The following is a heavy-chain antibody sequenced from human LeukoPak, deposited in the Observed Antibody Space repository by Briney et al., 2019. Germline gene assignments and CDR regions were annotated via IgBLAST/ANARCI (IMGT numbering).Heavy chain of an antibody. D-gene: IGHD4-11*01. J-gene: IGHJ4*02. CDR2: IYYSGST. CDR3: ARLETTVTQIDY. V-gene: IGHV4-39*01. CDR1: GGSISSSSCY. Sequence: SETLSLTCTVSGGSISSSSCYWGWIRQPPGKGLEWIGSIYYSGSTYYNPSLKSRVTISVDTSKNQFSLKLSSVTAADTAVYYCARLETTVTQIDYWGQGTLVTVSS.